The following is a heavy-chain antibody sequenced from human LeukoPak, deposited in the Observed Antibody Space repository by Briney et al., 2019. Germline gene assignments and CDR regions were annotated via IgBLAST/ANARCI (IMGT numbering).Heavy chain of an antibody. Sequence: PSETLSLTCTVSGGSTSSSSYYWGWIRQPPGKGLEWIGSIYYSGSTYYNPSLKSRVTISVDTSKNQFSLKLSSVTAADTAVYYCARHPIAVAVCWFDPWGQGTLVTVSS. CDR3: ARHPIAVAVCWFDP. D-gene: IGHD6-19*01. J-gene: IGHJ5*02. CDR2: IYYSGST. CDR1: GGSTSSSSYY. V-gene: IGHV4-39*01.